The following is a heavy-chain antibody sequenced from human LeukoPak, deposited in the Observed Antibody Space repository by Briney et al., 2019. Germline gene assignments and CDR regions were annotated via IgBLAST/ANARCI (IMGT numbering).Heavy chain of an antibody. CDR3: ARDRLSRMTAPRPVPLDY. V-gene: IGHV3-33*01. CDR1: GFTFSSYG. Sequence: PGRSLRLSCAASGFTFSSYGMHWVRQAPGKGLEWVAVIWYDGSNKYYADSVKGRFTISRDNSKNTLYLQMNSLRAEDTAVYYCARDRLSRMTAPRPVPLDYWGQGTLVTVSS. D-gene: IGHD1-14*01. J-gene: IGHJ4*02. CDR2: IWYDGSNK.